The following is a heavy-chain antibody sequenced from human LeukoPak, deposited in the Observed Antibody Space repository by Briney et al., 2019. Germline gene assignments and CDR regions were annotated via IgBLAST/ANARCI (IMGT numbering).Heavy chain of an antibody. D-gene: IGHD4-17*01. CDR1: GYTFTSYD. J-gene: IGHJ5*02. CDR3: ARGIDYGDYFNWFDP. CDR2: TNPNSGNT. V-gene: IGHV1-8*01. Sequence: ASVKVSCKASGYTFTSYDINWVRQATGQGLEWMGWTNPNSGNTGYAQKFQGRVTMTRNTSISTAYMELSSLRSEDTAVYYCARGIDYGDYFNWFDPWGQGTLVTVSS.